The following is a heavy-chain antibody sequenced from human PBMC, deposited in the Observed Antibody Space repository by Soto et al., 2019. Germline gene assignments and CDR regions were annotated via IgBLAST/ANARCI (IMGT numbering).Heavy chain of an antibody. J-gene: IGHJ6*03. CDR3: ARGGGIAAAGTHYYYYMDV. CDR2: INPNSGGT. Sequence: ASVKVSCKASGYTFTGYYMHWVRQAPGQGLEWMGWINPNSGGTNYAQKFQGWVTMTRDTSISTAYMELSRLRSDDTAVYYCARGGGIAAAGTHYYYYMDVWGKGTKVTVSS. D-gene: IGHD6-13*01. CDR1: GYTFTGYY. V-gene: IGHV1-2*04.